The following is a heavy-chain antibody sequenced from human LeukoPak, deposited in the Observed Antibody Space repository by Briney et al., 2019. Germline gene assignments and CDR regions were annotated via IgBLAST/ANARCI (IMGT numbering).Heavy chain of an antibody. CDR3: ARDSARGYYDSSGYYQYYYYGMDV. D-gene: IGHD3-22*01. V-gene: IGHV1-69*13. CDR1: GGTFSSYA. J-gene: IGHJ6*02. CDR2: IIPIFGTA. Sequence: SVKVSCKASGGTFSSYAISWVRQAPGQGLEWMGGIIPIFGTANYAQKFQGRVTITADESTSTAYMELSSLRSEDTAVYYCARDSARGYYDSSGYYQYYYYGMDVWGQGTTITVS.